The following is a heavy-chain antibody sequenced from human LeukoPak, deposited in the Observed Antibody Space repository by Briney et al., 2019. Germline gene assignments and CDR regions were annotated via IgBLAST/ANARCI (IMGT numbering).Heavy chain of an antibody. V-gene: IGHV1-69*10. D-gene: IGHD6-13*01. Sequence: SSVHVSCKASACTFSRYAISWVRQAPGQGLEWVGGIIPILGKANYAQKFQGRVTITADESTSTAYMELSSLRSEDTAVYYCARDGSIAAAGPNNWFDLWGQGTLVTVSS. CDR2: IIPILGKA. CDR3: ARDGSIAAAGPNNWFDL. J-gene: IGHJ5*02. CDR1: ACTFSRYA.